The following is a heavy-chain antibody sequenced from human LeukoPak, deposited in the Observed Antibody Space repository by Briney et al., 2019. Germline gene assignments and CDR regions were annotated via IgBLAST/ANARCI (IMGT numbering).Heavy chain of an antibody. V-gene: IGHV3-33*01. CDR2: IWYDGSNK. D-gene: IGHD3-3*01. CDR1: VFTFSSYG. J-gene: IGHJ6*04. Sequence: PGGTLRLSCAASVFTFSSYGTHWVPEAPGKGLERGAVIWYDGSNKYYADSVKGRFTFSRDNSKNTLYLQMNSLRAEDTAVYYCARSLEDYYYYGMDVWGKGTTVTVSS. CDR3: ARSLEDYYYYGMDV.